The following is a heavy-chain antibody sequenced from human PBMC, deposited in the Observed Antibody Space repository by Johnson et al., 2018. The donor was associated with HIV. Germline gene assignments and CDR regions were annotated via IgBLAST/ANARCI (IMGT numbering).Heavy chain of an antibody. CDR1: GFIFSSFA. V-gene: IGHV3-23*04. Sequence: VQLVESGGGLVQPGGSLTLSCAASGFIFSSFALSWVRQAPGKGLEWVSTISDTGSSTYYTDSVKGRFTISRDTSKNTLYLQMNSLKTEDTAVYYCTTAYQQWLGPDDAFDIWGQGTMVTVSS. CDR2: ISDTGSST. D-gene: IGHD6-19*01. J-gene: IGHJ3*02. CDR3: TTAYQQWLGPDDAFDI.